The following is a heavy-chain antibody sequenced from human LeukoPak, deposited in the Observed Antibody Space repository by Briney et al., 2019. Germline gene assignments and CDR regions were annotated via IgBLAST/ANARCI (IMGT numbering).Heavy chain of an antibody. CDR2: IYSGGGT. CDR1: GFTVSSNY. J-gene: IGHJ5*02. CDR3: ARDLWFGESSAHWFDP. Sequence: PGGSLRLSCAASGFTVSSNYMSWVRQAPGKGLEWVSVIYSGGGTYYADSVKGRFTISRDNSKNTLYLQMNSLRAEDTAVYYCARDLWFGESSAHWFDPWGQGTLVTVSS. V-gene: IGHV3-66*01. D-gene: IGHD3-10*01.